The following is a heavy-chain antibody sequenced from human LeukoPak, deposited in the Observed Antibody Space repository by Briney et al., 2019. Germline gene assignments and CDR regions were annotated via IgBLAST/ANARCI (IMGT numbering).Heavy chain of an antibody. CDR2: IYYSGST. Sequence: SETLSLTCTVSGYSISSGYYWGWIRQPPGKGLEWIGSIYYSGSTYYNPSLKSRVTISVDTSKNQFSLKLSSVTAADTAVYYCATRYSSSWYPTLYYYYMDVWGKGTAVTVSS. CDR1: GYSISSGYY. V-gene: IGHV4-38-2*02. D-gene: IGHD6-13*01. CDR3: ATRYSSSWYPTLYYYYMDV. J-gene: IGHJ6*03.